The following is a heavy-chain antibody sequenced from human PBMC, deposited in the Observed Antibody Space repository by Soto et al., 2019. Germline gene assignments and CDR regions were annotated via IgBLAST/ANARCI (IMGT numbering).Heavy chain of an antibody. J-gene: IGHJ6*02. Sequence: GGSLRLSCAASVFTFSSYGMHWVRQAPGKGLEWVAVISYDGSNKYYADSVKGRLTISRDNSKNTLYLQMNSLRAEDTAVYYCAVGYCSSTSCYAPRLYYYGMDVWGQGTTVTVSS. CDR1: VFTFSSYG. CDR3: AVGYCSSTSCYAPRLYYYGMDV. D-gene: IGHD2-2*01. V-gene: IGHV3-30*03. CDR2: ISYDGSNK.